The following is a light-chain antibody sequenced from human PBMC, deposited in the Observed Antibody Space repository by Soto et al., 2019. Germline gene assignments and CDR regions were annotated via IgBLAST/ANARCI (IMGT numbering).Light chain of an antibody. Sequence: EIVLTQSPATLSLSPGERATLSCRAGQSVSSYLAWYQQKPGQAPRLLIYDASTRATGIPARFSGSGSGTDFTLTISSQEPEDFAVYYCKHRGNFITFGQGTRLEIK. CDR1: QSVSSY. V-gene: IGKV3-11*01. J-gene: IGKJ5*01. CDR3: KHRGNFIT. CDR2: DAS.